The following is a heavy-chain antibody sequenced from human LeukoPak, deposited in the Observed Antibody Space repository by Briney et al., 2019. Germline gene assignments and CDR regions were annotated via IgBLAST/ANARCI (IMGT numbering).Heavy chain of an antibody. J-gene: IGHJ3*02. V-gene: IGHV1-2*02. CDR2: INPNSGGT. CDR3: ATTFGAGDDAFDI. D-gene: IGHD3-10*01. Sequence: ASVKVSCKASGYTFTGYYMHWVRQAPGQGLEWMGWINPNSGGTNYAQKFQGRVTMTEDTSTDTAYMELSSLRSEDTAVYYCATTFGAGDDAFDIWGQGTMVTVSS. CDR1: GYTFTGYY.